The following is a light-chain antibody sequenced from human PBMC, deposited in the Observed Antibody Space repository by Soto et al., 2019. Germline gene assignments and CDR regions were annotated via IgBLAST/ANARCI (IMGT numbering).Light chain of an antibody. CDR3: HQYGSSPRT. CDR1: RSLSSTS. J-gene: IGKJ1*01. Sequence: EIVLTQSPGTLSLSPGERAALSCRASRSLSSTSLAWYQQRPGQAPRLLLYDASRRATGIPDRFSGSGSGTDFTLTINRLEPDDFAVYYCHQYGSSPRTFGQGTKVEI. CDR2: DAS. V-gene: IGKV3-20*01.